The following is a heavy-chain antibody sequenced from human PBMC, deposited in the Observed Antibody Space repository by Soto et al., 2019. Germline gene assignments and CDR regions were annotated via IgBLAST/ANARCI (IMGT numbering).Heavy chain of an antibody. Sequence: SETLSLTCTVSGGSISSYYWSWIRQPPGKGLEWIGYIYYSGSTNYNPSLKSRVTISVDTSKNQFSLKLSSVTAADTDVYYCASGYIYGIDYWGQGTLVTVSS. CDR3: ASGYIYGIDY. CDR2: IYYSGST. D-gene: IGHD5-18*01. J-gene: IGHJ4*02. V-gene: IGHV4-59*01. CDR1: GGSISSYY.